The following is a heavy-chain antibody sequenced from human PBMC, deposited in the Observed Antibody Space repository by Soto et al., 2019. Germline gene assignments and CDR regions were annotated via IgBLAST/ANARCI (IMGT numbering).Heavy chain of an antibody. D-gene: IGHD6-13*01. CDR1: VFTFINAW. CDR2: IKSKTDGGTT. J-gene: IGHJ6*02. CDR3: TTDKGLRIAPGTDYYGMDV. V-gene: IGHV3-15*01. Sequence: PGWSLRLSCASSVFTFINAWMRWVRQAPGKGLEWVGRIKSKTDGGTTDYAAPVKGRFTISRDDSKNTLYLQMNSLKTEDTAVYYCTTDKGLRIAPGTDYYGMDVWGQGTTVTVSS.